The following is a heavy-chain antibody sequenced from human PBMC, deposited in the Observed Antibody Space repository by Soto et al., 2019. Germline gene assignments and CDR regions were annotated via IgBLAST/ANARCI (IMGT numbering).Heavy chain of an antibody. CDR2: ISSSSSYI. CDR1: GFTFSSYA. Sequence: GGSLRLSCAASGFTFSSYAMSWVRQAPGKGLEWVSSISSSSSYIYYADSVKGRFTISRDNAKNSLYLQMNSLRAEDTAVYYCARAASSGWNDAFDIWGQGTMVTVSS. D-gene: IGHD6-19*01. J-gene: IGHJ3*02. V-gene: IGHV3-21*01. CDR3: ARAASSGWNDAFDI.